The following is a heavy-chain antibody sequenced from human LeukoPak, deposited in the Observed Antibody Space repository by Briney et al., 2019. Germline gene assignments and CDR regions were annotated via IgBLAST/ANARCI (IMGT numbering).Heavy chain of an antibody. V-gene: IGHV4-30-4*01. D-gene: IGHD3-10*01. CDR1: GGSISSGDYY. Sequence: PSQTLSLTCTVSGGSISSGDYYWSWIRQPPGKGLEWIGYIYYCGSTYYNPSLKSRVTISVDTSKNQFSLKLSSVTAADTAVYYCARVGITMVRGVIAPYYFDYWGQGTLVTVSS. CDR2: IYYCGST. CDR3: ARVGITMVRGVIAPYYFDY. J-gene: IGHJ4*02.